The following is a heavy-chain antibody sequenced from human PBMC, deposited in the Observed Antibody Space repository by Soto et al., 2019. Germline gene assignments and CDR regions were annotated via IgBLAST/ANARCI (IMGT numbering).Heavy chain of an antibody. J-gene: IGHJ6*02. V-gene: IGHV1-2*02. CDR3: ARDLMYFVDTAGTRVYLYNAMDV. D-gene: IGHD5-18*01. CDR2: INPNSGGT. Sequence: ASVKVSCKASGYTFTGYYMHWVRQAPGQGLEWMGWINPNSGGTNYAQKFQGRVTMTRDTSISTAYMELSRLRSDDTAVYYCARDLMYFVDTAGTRVYLYNAMDVWGQGTTVTVSS. CDR1: GYTFTGYY.